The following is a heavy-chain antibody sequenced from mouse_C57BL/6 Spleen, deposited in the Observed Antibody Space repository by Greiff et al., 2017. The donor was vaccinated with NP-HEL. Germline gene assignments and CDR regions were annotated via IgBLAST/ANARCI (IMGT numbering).Heavy chain of an antibody. Sequence: VQLQQSGPELVKPGASVKISCKASGYAFSSSWMNWVKQRPGKGLEWIGRIYPGDGDTNYNGKFKGKATLTADKSSSTAYMQLSSLTSEDSAVYGCARLGGIDNWGQGTTLTVSS. V-gene: IGHV1-82*01. D-gene: IGHD1-1*02. J-gene: IGHJ2*01. CDR2: IYPGDGDT. CDR3: ARLGGIDN. CDR1: GYAFSSSW.